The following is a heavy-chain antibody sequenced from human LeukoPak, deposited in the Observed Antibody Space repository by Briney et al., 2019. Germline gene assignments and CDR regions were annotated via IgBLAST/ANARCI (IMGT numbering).Heavy chain of an antibody. V-gene: IGHV3-48*03. Sequence: PGGSLRLSCAASGFTFSSYEMNWVRQAPGKGLEWVSYISSSGSTIYYADSVKGRLTISRDNAKNSLYLQMNSLRAEDTAVYCCARGLGAYYYGSGGSDFDSWGQGTLATVSS. CDR1: GFTFSSYE. CDR3: ARGLGAYYYGSGGSDFDS. J-gene: IGHJ4*02. CDR2: ISSSGSTI. D-gene: IGHD3-10*01.